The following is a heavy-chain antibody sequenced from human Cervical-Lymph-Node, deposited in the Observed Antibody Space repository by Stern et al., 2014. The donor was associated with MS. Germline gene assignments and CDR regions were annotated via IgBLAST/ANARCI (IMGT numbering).Heavy chain of an antibody. CDR3: ARVMGSATFFDF. CDR1: GFTFSNYA. CDR2: ISFDASSS. V-gene: IGHV3-30-3*01. Sequence: VQLVESGGGVVQPGRSLRLSCAASGFTFSNYAMHWVRQAPGKGLERVAFISFDASSSYYTDSVKGRFTISRDNSKRTLYLQMNSLRAEDTAVYYCARVMGSATFFDFWGQGTLVAVSS. D-gene: IGHD3-10*01. J-gene: IGHJ4*02.